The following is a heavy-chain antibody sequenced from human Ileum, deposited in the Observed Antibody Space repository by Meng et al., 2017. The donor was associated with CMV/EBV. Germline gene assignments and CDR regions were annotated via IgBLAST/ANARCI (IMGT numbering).Heavy chain of an antibody. CDR2: IRYDGSYK. CDR1: GFTFNNYG. V-gene: IGHV3-30*02. Sequence: GGSLRLSCAASGFTFNNYGMHWVRQAPGKGLEWVAFIRYDGSYKNYVDSVTGRFTISRDNSRNTLYLQMNNLRPEDTAVYYCAKSQDYWGQGTLVTVSS. J-gene: IGHJ4*02. CDR3: AKSQDY.